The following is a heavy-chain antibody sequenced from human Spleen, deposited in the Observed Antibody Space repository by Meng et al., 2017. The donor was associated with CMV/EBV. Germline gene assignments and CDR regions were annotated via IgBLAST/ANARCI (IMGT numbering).Heavy chain of an antibody. CDR1: GGSMNSYY. CDR2: INHSGNS. CDR3: ARVRWSRRAGGGGSLIDAIVDKVATKGYHFDS. D-gene: IGHD5-12*01. Sequence: SETLSLTCSVSGGSMNSYYWNWIRQAPGKGLEGIGHINHSGNSKYNSALKSRVIISLDTSKNQFSLKLSSVTAADTAVYYCARVRWSRRAGGGGSLIDAIVDKVATKGYHFDSWGQGTLVTVSS. J-gene: IGHJ4*02. V-gene: IGHV4-59*01.